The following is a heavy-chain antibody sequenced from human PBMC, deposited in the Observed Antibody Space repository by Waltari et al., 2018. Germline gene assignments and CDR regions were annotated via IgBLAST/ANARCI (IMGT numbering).Heavy chain of an antibody. CDR1: GCTFSYYY. Sequence: QVQLVESGRGLVKPGWALRLSCAVSGCTFSYYYMGWIGQAQGGGLEWVSQMSSSGSTTYYAASGKSRFTISRDHVKNSRYLQMVSLPADDTAVYYWAREGTRSGGRGKWGQGTLVTVSS. J-gene: IGHJ4*02. D-gene: IGHD2-15*01. CDR3: AREGTRSGGRGK. V-gene: IGHV3-11*01. CDR2: MSSSGSTT.